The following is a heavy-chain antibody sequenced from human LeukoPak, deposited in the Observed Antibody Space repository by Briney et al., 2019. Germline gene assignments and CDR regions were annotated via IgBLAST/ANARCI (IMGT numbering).Heavy chain of an antibody. CDR3: ARRYFVGEHIWFGDPHFDY. D-gene: IGHD3-10*01. J-gene: IGHJ4*02. CDR2: IYYSGST. CDR1: GGSISSSSYY. V-gene: IGHV4-39*07. Sequence: PSETLSLTCTVSGGSISSSSYYWGWIRQPPGKGLEWIGSIYYSGSTYYNPSLKSRVTISVDTSKNQFSLKLSSVTAADTAVYYCARRYFVGEHIWFGDPHFDYWGQGTLVTVSS.